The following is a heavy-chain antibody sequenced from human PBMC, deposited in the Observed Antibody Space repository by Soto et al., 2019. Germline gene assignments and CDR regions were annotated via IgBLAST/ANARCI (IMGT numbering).Heavy chain of an antibody. V-gene: IGHV3-74*01. D-gene: IGHD3-10*01. Sequence: PGGSLRLSCAASGFTFSNYWMHWVRQSPGKGLVWVPHINSDGSSTTYADSVKGRFTISRDNAKNTLYLQMNTLRAEDTAVYYCASLSGGFRQPYYYYYMDVWGKGTRSPSP. J-gene: IGHJ6*03. CDR1: GFTFSNYW. CDR2: INSDGSST. CDR3: ASLSGGFRQPYYYYYMDV.